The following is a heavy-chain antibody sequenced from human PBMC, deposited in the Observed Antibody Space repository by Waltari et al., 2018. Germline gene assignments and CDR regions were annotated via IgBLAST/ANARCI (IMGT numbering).Heavy chain of an antibody. D-gene: IGHD6-19*01. CDR3: ARVGSSGWYNAFDI. CDR2: IRTSGNTI. V-gene: IGHV3-48*03. J-gene: IGHJ3*02. CDR1: GFTSSSYE. Sequence: EVQLVESGGGLVQPGGSLRLSCAASGFTSSSYEMNWVRQAPGKGLEWVSYIRTSGNTIYYADSVKGRFTISRDNAKNSLYLQMNSLRAEDTAVYYCARVGSSGWYNAFDISGQGTMVTVSS.